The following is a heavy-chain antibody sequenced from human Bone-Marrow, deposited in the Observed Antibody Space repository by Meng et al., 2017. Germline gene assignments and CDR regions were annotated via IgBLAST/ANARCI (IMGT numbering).Heavy chain of an antibody. CDR1: GFSLSTSGVG. J-gene: IGHJ4*02. CDR3: AHRDSSSWYVNYFDY. V-gene: IGHV2-5*01. D-gene: IGHD6-13*01. Sequence: QITLKAAGPTLVKPTQTLTLTCTFSGFSLSTSGVGVGWIRQPPGKALEWLALIYWNDDKRYSPSLKSRLTITKDTSKNQVVLTMTNMDPVDTATYYCAHRDSSSWYVNYFDYWGQGTLVTVSS. CDR2: IYWNDDK.